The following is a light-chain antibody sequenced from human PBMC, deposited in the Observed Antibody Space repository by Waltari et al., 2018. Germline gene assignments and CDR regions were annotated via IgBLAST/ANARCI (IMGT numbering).Light chain of an antibody. CDR2: AVT. J-gene: IGLJ1*01. Sequence: QSALTQPASVSGSPGQSITISCPGTSTDVGGYNYCPWYQQHPGKAPKLMIYAVTNRPSGVSNRFSGSKSGNTASLTISGLQAEDEADYYCSSYTSSNTLGFGTGTKVTVL. CDR3: SSYTSSNTLG. CDR1: STDVGGYNY. V-gene: IGLV2-14*03.